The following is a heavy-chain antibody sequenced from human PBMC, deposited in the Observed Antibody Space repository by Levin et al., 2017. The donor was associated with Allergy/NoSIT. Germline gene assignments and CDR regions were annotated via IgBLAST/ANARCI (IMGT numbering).Heavy chain of an antibody. J-gene: IGHJ6*02. V-gene: IGHV3-13*01. CDR2: IGTAGDT. Sequence: GESLKISCAASGFTFTSYDIHWVRQTAGKGLEWVSAIGTAGDTYYAGSVKGRFTISREDARKSVYLQMNSLRAEDTAVYHCARGGYYGSGSYSGLWGQGTTVTVSS. CDR3: ARGGYYGSGSYSGL. CDR1: GFTFTSYD. D-gene: IGHD3-10*01.